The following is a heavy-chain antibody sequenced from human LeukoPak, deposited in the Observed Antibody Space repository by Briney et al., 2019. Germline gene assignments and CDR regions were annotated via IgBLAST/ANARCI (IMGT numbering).Heavy chain of an antibody. D-gene: IGHD3-22*01. CDR2: IWYDGSNK. J-gene: IGHJ4*02. CDR3: ARELDYYDSSGYSY. Sequence: PGRSLRLSCAASGFTFSSYGMHWVRQAPGKGLEWVAVIWYDGSNKYYADSVKGRFTISRDNSKNTLYLQMNSLRAEDTAVYYCARELDYYDSSGYSYWGQGTLVTVSS. CDR1: GFTFSSYG. V-gene: IGHV3-33*01.